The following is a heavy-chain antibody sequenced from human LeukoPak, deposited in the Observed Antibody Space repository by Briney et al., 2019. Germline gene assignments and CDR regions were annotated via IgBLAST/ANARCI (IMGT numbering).Heavy chain of an antibody. CDR3: AKVDY. CDR2: ISYDGSDK. Sequence: GGSLRLSCAASGFTFSSYWMNWVRQAPGKGLEWVAVISYDGSDKYYADSVKGRFTISRDNSKNTLYLQLNNLRTEDTAVYFCAKVDYWGQGTLVTVSS. CDR1: GFTFSSYW. J-gene: IGHJ4*02. V-gene: IGHV3-30*18.